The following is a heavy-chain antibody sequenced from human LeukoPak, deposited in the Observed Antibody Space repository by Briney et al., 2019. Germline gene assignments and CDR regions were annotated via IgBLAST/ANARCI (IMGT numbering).Heavy chain of an antibody. CDR1: GFTFSSYG. D-gene: IGHD3-10*01. J-gene: IGHJ4*02. CDR3: ARDRYYGSGSYFRGNDY. Sequence: PGGSLRLSCAASGFTFSSYGMHWVRQAPGKGLEWVAFIRYDGSNKYYADSVKGRFTISRDNSKDTLYLHVNSLRPEDTAMYYCARDRYYGSGSYFRGNDYWGQGTLVTVSS. V-gene: IGHV3-30*02. CDR2: IRYDGSNK.